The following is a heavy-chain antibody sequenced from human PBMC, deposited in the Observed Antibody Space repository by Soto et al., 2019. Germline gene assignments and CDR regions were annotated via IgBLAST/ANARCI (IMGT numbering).Heavy chain of an antibody. D-gene: IGHD5-18*01. V-gene: IGHV5-51*01. CDR2: IYPGDSDT. CDR1: GYSFTSYW. Sequence: PGESLKISCKGSGYSFTSYWIGWVRQMPGKGLEWMGIIYPGDSDTRYSPSFQGQVTISADKSISTAYLQWSSLKASDTAMYYCARTNVDTAFPYYYYGMDVWGQGTTVTVSS. J-gene: IGHJ6*02. CDR3: ARTNVDTAFPYYYYGMDV.